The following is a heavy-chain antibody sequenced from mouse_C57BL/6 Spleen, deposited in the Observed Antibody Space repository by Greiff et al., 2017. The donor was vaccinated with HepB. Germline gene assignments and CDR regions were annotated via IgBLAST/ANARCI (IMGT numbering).Heavy chain of an antibody. D-gene: IGHD2-12*01. V-gene: IGHV5-12*01. CDR2: ISNGGGST. CDR3: ARLRRGYAMDY. J-gene: IGHJ4*01. Sequence: EVKLVESGGGLVQPGGSLKLSCAASGFTFSDYYMYWVRQTPEKRLEWVAYISNGGGSTYYPDTVKGRFTISRDNAKNTLYLQMSRLKSEDTAMYDCARLRRGYAMDYWGQGTSVTVSS. CDR1: GFTFSDYY.